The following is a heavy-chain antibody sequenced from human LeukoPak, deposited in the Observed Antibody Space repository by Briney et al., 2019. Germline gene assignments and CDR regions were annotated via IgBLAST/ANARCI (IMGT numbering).Heavy chain of an antibody. CDR2: IYSGGST. D-gene: IGHD4-11*01. V-gene: IGHV3-53*01. Sequence: GGSLRLSCAASGFTVSSNYMSWVRQAPGKGLEWVSVIYSGGSTYYADSVKGRFTISRDNSKNTLYLQMNSLRAEDTAVYYCARSSNYYYYYYMDVWGKRTTVTVSS. CDR1: GFTVSSNY. CDR3: ARSSNYYYYYYMDV. J-gene: IGHJ6*03.